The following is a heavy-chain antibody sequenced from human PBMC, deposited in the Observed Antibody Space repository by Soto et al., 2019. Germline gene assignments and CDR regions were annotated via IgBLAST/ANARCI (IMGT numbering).Heavy chain of an antibody. Sequence: ASVKVSCKASGYTFTSYYMHWVRQAPGQGLEWMGIINPSGGSTSYAQKFQGRVTMTRDTSTSTVYMELSSLRSEDTAVYYCARTLRAILTGYYDYYYYGMDVWGQGTTVTVSS. J-gene: IGHJ6*02. V-gene: IGHV1-46*03. CDR2: INPSGGST. D-gene: IGHD3-9*01. CDR1: GYTFTSYY. CDR3: ARTLRAILTGYYDYYYYGMDV.